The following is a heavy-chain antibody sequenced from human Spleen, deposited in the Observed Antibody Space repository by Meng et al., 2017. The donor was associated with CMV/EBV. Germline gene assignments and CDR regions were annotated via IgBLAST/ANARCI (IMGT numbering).Heavy chain of an antibody. J-gene: IGHJ5*02. Sequence: GESLKISCKASGYTFSAYYMHWVRQAPGQGLEWMGCINPNSGATKYAQNFQGRVTMTRDTSVSAAYMELSRLRADDTAVYYCARASGVRGMAPGGISEYNWFGPWGQGTLVTVSS. V-gene: IGHV1-2*02. CDR3: ARASGVRGMAPGGISEYNWFGP. CDR2: INPNSGAT. D-gene: IGHD6-13*01. CDR1: GYTFSAYY.